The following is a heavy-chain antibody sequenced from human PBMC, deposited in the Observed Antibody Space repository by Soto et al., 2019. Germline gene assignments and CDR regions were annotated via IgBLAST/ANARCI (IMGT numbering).Heavy chain of an antibody. Sequence: SETLSLTCTVSGGSISSNYWTWIRQPPGKGLEWIGYVYNSGSTNYNPSLESRVTISEDTSKSKFSLMVNSMTTADTAAYYCAKYRREAVAGYTLDNWGQGILVTVSS. J-gene: IGHJ4*02. CDR1: GGSISSNY. V-gene: IGHV4-59*01. CDR3: AKYRREAVAGYTLDN. D-gene: IGHD6-13*01. CDR2: VYNSGST.